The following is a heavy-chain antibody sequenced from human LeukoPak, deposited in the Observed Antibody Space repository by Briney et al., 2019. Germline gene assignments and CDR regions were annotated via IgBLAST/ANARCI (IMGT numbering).Heavy chain of an antibody. D-gene: IGHD2-2*01. CDR1: GFTVSSKY. CDR2: IYSGGST. V-gene: IGHV3-53*01. J-gene: IGHJ6*02. CDR3: AKDYYSSTSCFLGGCYYYGMDV. Sequence: GGSLRLSCVASGFTVSSKYMSWVRQAPGKGLEWVSVIYSGGSTYYADSVKGRFTISRDNSKNTLYLQMNSLRAEDTAVYYCAKDYYSSTSCFLGGCYYYGMDVWGQGTTVTVFS.